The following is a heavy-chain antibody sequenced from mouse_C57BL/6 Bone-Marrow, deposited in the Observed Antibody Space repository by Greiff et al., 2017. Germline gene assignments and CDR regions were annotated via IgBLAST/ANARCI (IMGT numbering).Heavy chain of an antibody. CDR2: IDPSDSET. D-gene: IGHD2-4*01. CDR1: GYTFTSYW. Sequence: VQLQQPGAELVRPGSSVKLSCKASGYTFTSYWMHWVKQRPIQGLEWIGNIDPSDSETHYNQKFKDKATLTVDKSSSTAYMQLSSLTSEDSAVYYCARGDYDEGYYAMDYWGQGTSVTVSS. J-gene: IGHJ4*01. V-gene: IGHV1-52*01. CDR3: ARGDYDEGYYAMDY.